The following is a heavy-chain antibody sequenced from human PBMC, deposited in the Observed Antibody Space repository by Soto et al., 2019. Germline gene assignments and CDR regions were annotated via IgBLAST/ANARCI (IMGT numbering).Heavy chain of an antibody. V-gene: IGHV1-46*01. CDR1: GYTFTSYY. Sequence: QVQLVQSGAEVKKPGASVKVSCKASGYTFTSYYMHWVRQAPGQGLEWMGIINPSGGSTTYAQKFQGRVNMTRDTSTSTVYMELSSLRSEDTAVYYCARVGCSGGSCYAVDYWGQGTLVTVSS. D-gene: IGHD2-15*01. CDR2: INPSGGST. J-gene: IGHJ4*02. CDR3: ARVGCSGGSCYAVDY.